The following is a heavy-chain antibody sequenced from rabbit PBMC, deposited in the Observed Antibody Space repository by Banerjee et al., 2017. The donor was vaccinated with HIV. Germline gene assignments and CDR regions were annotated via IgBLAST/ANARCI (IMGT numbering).Heavy chain of an antibody. J-gene: IGHJ4*01. Sequence: QEQLEESGGDLVKPEGSLTLTCTASGFSFSSSYWICWVRQAPGKGLEWIACIYAGSSDSTYYASWAKGRFTISKASWTTVTLQMTSLTAADTATYFCARGGVGVIGWNFNLWGPGTLVTVS. CDR1: GFSFSSSYW. D-gene: IGHD1-1*01. V-gene: IGHV1S45*01. CDR3: ARGGVGVIGWNFNL. CDR2: IYAGSSDST.